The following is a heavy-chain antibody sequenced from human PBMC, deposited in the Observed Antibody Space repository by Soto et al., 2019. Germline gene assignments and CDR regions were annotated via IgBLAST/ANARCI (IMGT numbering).Heavy chain of an antibody. V-gene: IGHV4-59*08. J-gene: IGHJ6*03. CDR1: GGSISSYY. Sequence: QVQLQESGPGLVKPSETLSLTCTVSGGSISSYYWSWIRQPPGKGLEWIGYIYYSGSTNYNPSLKSRVTISLDTSNNQFSLKLGSVTAADTAVYYCARHRVASSSFSVGYYYYSYMDVWGKGTKVTVSS. D-gene: IGHD6-13*01. CDR2: IYYSGST. CDR3: ARHRVASSSFSVGYYYYSYMDV.